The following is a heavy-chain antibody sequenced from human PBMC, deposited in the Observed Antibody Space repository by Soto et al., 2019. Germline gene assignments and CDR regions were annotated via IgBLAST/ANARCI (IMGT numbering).Heavy chain of an antibody. CDR3: ARHVVRGYSSSRCFDY. D-gene: IGHD6-6*01. CDR2: IYPGDSDT. V-gene: IGHV5-51*01. Sequence: RGESLKISCKGSGYSFTSYWIGWVRQMPGKGLEWMGIIYPGDSDTRYSPSFQGQVTISADKSISTAYLQWSSLKASDTAMYYCARHVVRGYSSSRCFDYWGQGTLVTVSS. J-gene: IGHJ4*02. CDR1: GYSFTSYW.